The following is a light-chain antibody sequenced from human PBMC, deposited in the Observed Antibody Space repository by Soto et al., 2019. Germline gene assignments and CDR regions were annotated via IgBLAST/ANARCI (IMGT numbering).Light chain of an antibody. CDR1: QSLLHSNGYNY. V-gene: IGKV2-28*01. CDR3: MQALQTLLT. J-gene: IGKJ4*01. Sequence: DIVMTQSPLSLPVTPGEPASISCRSSQSLLHSNGYNYLDWYLQQPGQSPQLLIYLGSNRASGVPHRFSGSGSVTDFTLNISRVEADDVGVYYCMQALQTLLTFGGGTKVEIK. CDR2: LGS.